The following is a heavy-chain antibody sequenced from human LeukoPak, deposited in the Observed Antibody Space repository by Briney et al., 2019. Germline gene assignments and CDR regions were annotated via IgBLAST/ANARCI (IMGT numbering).Heavy chain of an antibody. J-gene: IGHJ4*02. CDR2: IYYSRST. Sequence: PPQTLSLTCTVSGGSISSGGYYWSWIRQHPGKGLEWIGYIYYSRSTYYNPSLKSRVTISVDTSKNQFSLKLGSVTAADTAVYYCARGLIVGATSDYFDYWGQGTLVTVSS. CDR3: ARGLIVGATSDYFDY. D-gene: IGHD1-26*01. CDR1: GGSISSGGYY. V-gene: IGHV4-31*03.